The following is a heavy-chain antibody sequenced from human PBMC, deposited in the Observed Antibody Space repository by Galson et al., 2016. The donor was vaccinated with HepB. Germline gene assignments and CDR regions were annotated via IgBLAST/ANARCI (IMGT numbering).Heavy chain of an antibody. J-gene: IGHJ4*02. CDR1: GFTFASYG. D-gene: IGHD4-17*01. CDR3: ARDYGDSNSYFNY. V-gene: IGHV3-33*01. CDR2: IWYDGTIK. Sequence: LRLSCAASGFTFASYGMHRVRQAPAKGLEWVAFIWYDGTIKYYADSVKGRFTISRDNSKDTLYLQMNSLRAEDTAVYYCARDYGDSNSYFNYWGQGTLVTVSS.